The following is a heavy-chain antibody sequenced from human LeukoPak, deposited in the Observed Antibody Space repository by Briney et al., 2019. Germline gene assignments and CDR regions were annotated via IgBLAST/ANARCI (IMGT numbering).Heavy chain of an antibody. CDR1: GASVSSYY. J-gene: IGHJ5*02. Sequence: SETLSLTCTVSGASVSSYYWSWIRQPPGKGLEWIGYIYFSENTIYNPSLRSRLTISVDASKNQFSLKLSSVTAADTAVYYCARDRGLYLFGPWGQGTLVTVSS. D-gene: IGHD2-2*02. V-gene: IGHV4-59*02. CDR3: ARDRGLYLFGP. CDR2: IYFSENT.